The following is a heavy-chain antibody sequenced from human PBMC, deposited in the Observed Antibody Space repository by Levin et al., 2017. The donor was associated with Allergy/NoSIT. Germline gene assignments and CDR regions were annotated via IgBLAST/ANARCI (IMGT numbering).Heavy chain of an antibody. Sequence: ASVKVSCAASGFTFSSYSMNWVRQAPGKGLEWVSYISSSSSTIYYADSVKGRFTISRDNAKNSLYLQMNSLRAEDTAVYYCARNSGNYPVDYWGQGTLVTVSS. D-gene: IGHD1-26*01. CDR3: ARNSGNYPVDY. J-gene: IGHJ4*02. V-gene: IGHV3-48*04. CDR1: GFTFSSYS. CDR2: ISSSSSTI.